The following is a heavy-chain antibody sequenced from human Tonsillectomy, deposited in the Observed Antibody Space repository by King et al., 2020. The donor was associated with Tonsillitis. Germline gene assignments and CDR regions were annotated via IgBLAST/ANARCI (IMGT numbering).Heavy chain of an antibody. CDR3: TTLGYSYPFDY. CDR1: GFTFNDAW. J-gene: IGHJ4*02. D-gene: IGHD5-18*01. V-gene: IGHV3-15*07. CDR2: IKSKIDGGTT. Sequence: VQLVESGGGLVKPGGSLRLSCAASGFTFNDAWMNWVRQAPGKGLEWCGRIKSKIDGGTTDYAAPMKGRFTISRDDSKNTFYLQMNSLKIEDTAVYFCTTLGYSYPFDYWGQGTLVTVSS.